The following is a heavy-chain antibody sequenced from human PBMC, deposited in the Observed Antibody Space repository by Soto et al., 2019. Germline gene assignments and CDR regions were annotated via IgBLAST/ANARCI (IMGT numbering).Heavy chain of an antibody. V-gene: IGHV1-46*01. D-gene: IGHD6-13*01. CDR2: INPTSGST. CDR3: ARDLAAGDH. J-gene: IGHJ4*02. Sequence: QVQLVQSGAEVKKPGASVKVSCKASGYTFTNYYIHWVRQAPGQGLEWMGIINPTSGSTNYAQKFQGRVTLTYDTSTTVYMELSGLRSEDTAVLYCARDLAAGDHWGQGTLVTVSS. CDR1: GYTFTNYY.